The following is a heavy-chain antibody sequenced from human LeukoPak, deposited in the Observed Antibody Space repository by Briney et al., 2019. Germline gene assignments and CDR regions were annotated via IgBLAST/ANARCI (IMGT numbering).Heavy chain of an antibody. CDR3: AGWPRYCSGGSCYNSGWDYFDY. J-gene: IGHJ4*02. Sequence: PSETLSLTCAVYGGSFSGYYWSWIRQPPGKGLEWIGEINHSGSTNYNPSLKSRVTISVDTSKNQFSLRVSSVTAADTAVYYCAGWPRYCSGGSCYNSGWDYFDYWGQGTLVTVSS. V-gene: IGHV4-34*01. D-gene: IGHD2-15*01. CDR2: INHSGST. CDR1: GGSFSGYY.